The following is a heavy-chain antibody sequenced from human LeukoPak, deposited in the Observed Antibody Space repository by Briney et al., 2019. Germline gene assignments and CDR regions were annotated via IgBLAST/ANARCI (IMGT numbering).Heavy chain of an antibody. CDR1: GGSFSGYY. J-gene: IGHJ4*02. Sequence: SETLSLTCAVYGGSFSGYYWSWIRQPPGKGLEWIGEINHSGSTNYNPSLKSRVTISVDTSKNQFSLKLSSVTAADTAVHYCARRISYYYGSGSYLFDYWGQGTLVTVSS. D-gene: IGHD3-10*01. CDR2: INHSGST. CDR3: ARRISYYYGSGSYLFDY. V-gene: IGHV4-34*01.